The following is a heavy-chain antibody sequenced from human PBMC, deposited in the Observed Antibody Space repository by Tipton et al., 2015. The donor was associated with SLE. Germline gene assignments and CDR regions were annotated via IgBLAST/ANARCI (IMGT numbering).Heavy chain of an antibody. CDR3: ARGKGIAGRPGDAFDI. CDR2: IYSSGST. D-gene: IGHD6-6*01. Sequence: LRLSCTVSGGSISSSSYYWSWIRQPAGKGLEWIGRIYSSGSTNYNPSLTSRGTISVDMSKKQVSLRLTSVTAADAAVYFCARGKGIAGRPGDAFDIWGQGTVGTVSS. CDR1: GGSISSSSYY. J-gene: IGHJ3*02. V-gene: IGHV4-61*02.